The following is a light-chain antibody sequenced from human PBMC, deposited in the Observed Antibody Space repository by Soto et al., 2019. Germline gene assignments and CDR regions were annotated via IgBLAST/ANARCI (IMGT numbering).Light chain of an antibody. V-gene: IGLV2-14*01. CDR2: EVS. Sequence: QSALTQPASVSGSPGQSITISCTGTSSDVGRYNYVSWYQQHPGKAPKLMIYEVSNRPSGVSNRFSASKSGNTASLTISGLQAEDEADYYCTSHTSSTTWVFGGGTKLTVL. CDR3: TSHTSSTTWV. CDR1: SSDVGRYNY. J-gene: IGLJ3*02.